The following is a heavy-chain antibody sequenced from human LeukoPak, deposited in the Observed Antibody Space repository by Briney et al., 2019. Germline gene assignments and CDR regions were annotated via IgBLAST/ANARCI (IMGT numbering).Heavy chain of an antibody. J-gene: IGHJ4*02. Sequence: ASVKVSCKASGYTFTGYFMHWVRQAPGQGLEWMGWINPNSGGTNYAQKFQGRVTMTRDTSISTAYMELSRLRSDDTAVYYCARDTLSGSYGVDYWGQGTLVTVSS. CDR3: ARDTLSGSYGVDY. CDR2: INPNSGGT. CDR1: GYTFTGYF. V-gene: IGHV1-2*02. D-gene: IGHD1-26*01.